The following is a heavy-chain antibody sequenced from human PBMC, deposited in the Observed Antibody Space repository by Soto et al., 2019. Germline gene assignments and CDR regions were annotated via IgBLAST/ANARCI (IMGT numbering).Heavy chain of an antibody. J-gene: IGHJ4*02. V-gene: IGHV4-59*01. D-gene: IGHD3-16*01. CDR1: GGSISIYY. CDR3: GRGLMNFDY. Sequence: SETLSLTCTVSGGSISIYYWSWIRQPPGKGLEWIGYIYYSGITNYNPSLKSRVTISVDSSKSQFSLNLSSVTAADTAIYYCGRGLMNFDYWGQGALVTVSS. CDR2: IYYSGIT.